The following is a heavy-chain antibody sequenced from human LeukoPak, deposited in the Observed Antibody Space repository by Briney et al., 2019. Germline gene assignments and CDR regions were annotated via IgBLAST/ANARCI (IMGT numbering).Heavy chain of an antibody. CDR1: GFSFSSYN. V-gene: IGHV3-21*01. CDR3: ARRYFDY. Sequence: PGGSLRLSCTASGFSFSSYNMNWVRQAPGKGLEWVSSISSSSSYKYYANSVEGRFTISRDNAKNSLYLQMNSLRAEDTAVYYCARRYFDYWGQGTLVTVSS. J-gene: IGHJ4*02. CDR2: ISSSSSYK.